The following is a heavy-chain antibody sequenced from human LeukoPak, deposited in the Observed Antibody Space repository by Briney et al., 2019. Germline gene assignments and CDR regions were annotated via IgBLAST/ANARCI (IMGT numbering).Heavy chain of an antibody. D-gene: IGHD2-15*01. CDR1: GFTFSSYG. J-gene: IGHJ4*02. CDR3: AREGVHCSGRSCLKAY. CDR2: ISYDGSNK. Sequence: SGGSLRLSCAASGFTFSSYGMHWVRQAPGKGLEWVAVISYDGSNKYYADSVKGRFTISRDNSENSLYLQMNSLRAEDTAVYYCAREGVHCSGRSCLKAYWGQGTQVTVSS. V-gene: IGHV3-30*03.